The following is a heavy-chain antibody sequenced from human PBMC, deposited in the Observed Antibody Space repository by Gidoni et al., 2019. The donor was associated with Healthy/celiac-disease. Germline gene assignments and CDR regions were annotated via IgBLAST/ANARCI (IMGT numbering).Heavy chain of an antibody. J-gene: IGHJ4*02. Sequence: QLQLQESGPGLVKPSETLSLTCSVSGGSISSSSYYWGWIRPPPGKGLEWIGSIYYSGSTYYNPSLKSRVTISVDTSKNQFSLKLSSVTAADTAVYYCARHRGPRWNPTFDYWGQGTLVTVSS. D-gene: IGHD1-1*01. CDR2: IYYSGST. CDR1: GGSISSSSYY. V-gene: IGHV4-39*01. CDR3: ARHRGPRWNPTFDY.